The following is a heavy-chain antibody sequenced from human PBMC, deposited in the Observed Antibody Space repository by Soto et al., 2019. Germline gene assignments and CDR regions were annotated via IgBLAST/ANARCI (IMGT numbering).Heavy chain of an antibody. CDR1: GFTFSSYA. J-gene: IGHJ4*02. Sequence: EVQLLASGGGLVQPGGSLRLSCAASGFTFSSYAMSWVPQAPGKGLEWVSAISGSGGSTYYADSVKGRFTISRDNSKNTLYLQMNSLRAEDTAVYYGAKDQDYYDSSYWGQGTLVTVSS. D-gene: IGHD3-22*01. CDR2: ISGSGGST. V-gene: IGHV3-23*01. CDR3: AKDQDYYDSSY.